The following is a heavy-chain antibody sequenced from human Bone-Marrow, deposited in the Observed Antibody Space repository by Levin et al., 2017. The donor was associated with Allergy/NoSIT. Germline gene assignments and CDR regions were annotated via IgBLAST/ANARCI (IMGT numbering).Heavy chain of an antibody. CDR3: ARNGAWSFEF. V-gene: IGHV3-7*02. CDR2: INRDGGDV. Sequence: GESLKISCASSGFTISGYWMAWVRQAPGKGLEWVANINRDGGDVYYVDSVKGRFTISRDNARNSLDLQMNSLRVEDTAVYYCARNGAWSFEFWGQGTLVTVSS. CDR1: GFTISGYW. D-gene: IGHD2-8*01. J-gene: IGHJ4*02.